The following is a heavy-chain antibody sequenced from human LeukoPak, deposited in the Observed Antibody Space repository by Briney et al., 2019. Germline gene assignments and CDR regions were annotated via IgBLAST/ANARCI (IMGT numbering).Heavy chain of an antibody. CDR3: AKDPRDYYDSSGYYYRWFYFDY. Sequence: GRSLRLSCAASGFTFSSYGMHWVRQAPGKGPEWVAVISYDGSNKYYADSVKGRFTISRDNSKNTLYLQMNSLRAEDTAVYYCAKDPRDYYDSSGYYYRWFYFDYWGQGTLVTDSS. J-gene: IGHJ4*02. V-gene: IGHV3-30*18. CDR2: ISYDGSNK. D-gene: IGHD3-22*01. CDR1: GFTFSSYG.